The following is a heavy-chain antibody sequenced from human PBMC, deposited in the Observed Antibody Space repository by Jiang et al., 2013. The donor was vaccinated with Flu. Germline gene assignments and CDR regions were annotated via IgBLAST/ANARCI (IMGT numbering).Heavy chain of an antibody. CDR1: GFTFSNHA. J-gene: IGHJ3*02. V-gene: IGHV3-23*04. Sequence: VQLVESGGGLVLPGGSLRLSCAASGFTFSNHAMNWVRQAPGKGLEWVSSISGSADNTYYAESVKGRFTISRDNSKNTLYLQMNSLRAEDTAVYYCAKDRRYTYYYDSSGYFDAFDIWGQGTMVTVSS. CDR2: ISGSADNT. CDR3: AKDRRYTYYYDSSGYFDAFDI. D-gene: IGHD3-22*01.